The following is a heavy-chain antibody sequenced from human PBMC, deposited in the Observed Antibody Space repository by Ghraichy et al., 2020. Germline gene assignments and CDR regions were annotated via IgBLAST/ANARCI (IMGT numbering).Heavy chain of an antibody. V-gene: IGHV3-23*01. J-gene: IGHJ4*02. CDR2: ISGSGGST. CDR1: GFTFSSYA. Sequence: LSLTCAASGFTFSSYAMSWVRQAPGKVLEWVSAISGSGGSTYYADSVKGRFTISRDNSKNTLYLQMNSLRAEDTAVYYCAKDQNSGSYYYFDYWGQGTLVTVSS. CDR3: AKDQNSGSYYYFDY. D-gene: IGHD1-26*01.